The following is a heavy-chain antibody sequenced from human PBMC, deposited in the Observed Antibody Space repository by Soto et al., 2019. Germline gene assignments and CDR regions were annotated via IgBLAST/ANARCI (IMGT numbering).Heavy chain of an antibody. CDR3: AKDDWYYYGSGPVPY. V-gene: IGHV3-30*18. D-gene: IGHD3-10*01. CDR1: GFTFSSYG. CDR2: ISYDGSDT. Sequence: PGGSLRLSCAASGFTFSSYGMHWVRQAPGKGLEWVAVISYDGSDTYYADSVKGRFTISRDTSKNTLYLQMNSLRPEDTALYYCAKDDWYYYGSGPVPYWGQGTLVPVSS. J-gene: IGHJ1*01.